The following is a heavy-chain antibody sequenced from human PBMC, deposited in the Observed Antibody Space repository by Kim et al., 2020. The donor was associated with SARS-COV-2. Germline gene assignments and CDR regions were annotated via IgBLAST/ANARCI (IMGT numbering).Heavy chain of an antibody. J-gene: IGHJ4*02. V-gene: IGHV3-NL1*01. CDR3: AKGAHYASTSGGY. D-gene: IGHD2-2*01. Sequence: DYADSVKGRFTIARDSSKNTVYLQMNRLRGDDTAVYYCAKGAHYASTSGGYWGQGTLVTVSS.